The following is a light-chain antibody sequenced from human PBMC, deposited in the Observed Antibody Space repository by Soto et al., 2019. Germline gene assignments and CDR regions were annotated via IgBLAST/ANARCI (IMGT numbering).Light chain of an antibody. V-gene: IGKV4-1*01. CDR3: QQYSSTPFT. J-gene: IGKJ3*01. CDR2: WAS. CDR1: QSVLYSSNNKNY. Sequence: DIVMTQSPDSLAVSLGERATINCKSSQSVLYSSNNKNYLSWYQQKPGQPPKLLIYWASTRESGVPDRFSGSGSGTDFTLTISSLQAEAVEVYYCQQYSSTPFTFGPGNKVDIK.